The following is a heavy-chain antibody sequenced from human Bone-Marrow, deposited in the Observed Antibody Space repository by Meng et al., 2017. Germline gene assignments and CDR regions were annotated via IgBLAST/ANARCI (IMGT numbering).Heavy chain of an antibody. CDR3: AREQLWYTDYFDY. J-gene: IGHJ4*02. D-gene: IGHD5-18*01. Sequence: GGSLRLSCAASGFTFSDYYMSWIRQAPGKGLEWVSYISSSGSTIYYADSVKGRFTISRDNAKNSLYLQMNSLRAEDTAVYYCAREQLWYTDYFDYRGQGTLVTVSS. CDR1: GFTFSDYY. CDR2: ISSSGSTI. V-gene: IGHV3-11*01.